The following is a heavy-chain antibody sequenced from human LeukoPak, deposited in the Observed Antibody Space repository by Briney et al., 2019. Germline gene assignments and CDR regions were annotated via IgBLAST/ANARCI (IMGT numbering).Heavy chain of an antibody. CDR2: IYYSGST. D-gene: IGHD3-22*01. J-gene: IGHJ6*02. CDR3: ARDRSDSSGRVYGMDV. Sequence: SETLSLTCTVSGGSISSGGYYWSWIRQHPGKGLDWIGYIYYSGSTYYNPSLKSRVTISVDTSKNQFSLKLSSVTAADTAVYYCARDRSDSSGRVYGMDVWGQGTTVTVSS. CDR1: GGSISSGGYY. V-gene: IGHV4-31*03.